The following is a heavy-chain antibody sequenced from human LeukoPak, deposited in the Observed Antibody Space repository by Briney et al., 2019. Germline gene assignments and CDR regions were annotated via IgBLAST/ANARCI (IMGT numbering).Heavy chain of an antibody. D-gene: IGHD3-22*01. J-gene: IGHJ4*02. CDR3: ARARYYYDSSGSFALDY. Sequence: GASVKVSCKASGYTFTGYYMHWVRQDPGQGLEWMGRINPNSGGTNYAQKFQGRVTMTRDTSISTAYMELGRLRSDDTAVYYCARARYYYDSSGSFALDYWGQGTLVTVSS. CDR1: GYTFTGYY. V-gene: IGHV1-2*06. CDR2: INPNSGGT.